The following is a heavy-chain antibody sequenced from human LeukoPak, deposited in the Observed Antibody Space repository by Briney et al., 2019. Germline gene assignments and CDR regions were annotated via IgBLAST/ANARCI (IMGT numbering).Heavy chain of an antibody. D-gene: IGHD4-11*01. CDR3: ARVFRSTVTGEYYFDH. J-gene: IGHJ4*02. V-gene: IGHV3-7*01. CDR2: IKQDGSEK. CDR1: GFTFSSYW. Sequence: GGSLRLSCAASGFTFSSYWMSWVRQAPGKGLEWVANIKQDGSEKYYVDSVKGRFTISRDNAKNSLYLQMNSLRAEDTAVYYCARVFRSTVTGEYYFDHWGQGTLVTVSS.